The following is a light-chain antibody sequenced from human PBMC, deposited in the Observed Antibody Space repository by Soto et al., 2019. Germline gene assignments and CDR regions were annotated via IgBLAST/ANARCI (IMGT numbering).Light chain of an antibody. CDR2: EDN. CDR1: SSDVGTYNL. CDR3: CSYAGGNLWV. V-gene: IGLV2-23*01. J-gene: IGLJ3*02. Sequence: QSVLTQPASVSGSPGQSITISCTGSSSDVGTYNLVSWYQQHPGKAPKLIIYEDNKRPSGVSSRFSGSKSGNTASLTIAGLQAGDEADYYCCSYAGGNLWVFGGGTKLTVL.